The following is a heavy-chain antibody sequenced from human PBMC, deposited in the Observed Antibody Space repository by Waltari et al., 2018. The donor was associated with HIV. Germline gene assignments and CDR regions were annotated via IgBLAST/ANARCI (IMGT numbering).Heavy chain of an antibody. CDR3: ARINCTSVSCYASLDY. CDR2: VSAYNSNT. Sequence: QVQLVQSGSEVKTPGASVKVSCKDSGYTFTSYGISWVRQAPGQGLEWMGCVSAYNSNTNYAPKLQGRVTMTTDTSTSTAYMELRSLRSDDTAVYYCARINCTSVSCYASLDYWGQGTLVTVSS. D-gene: IGHD2-2*01. CDR1: GYTFTSYG. J-gene: IGHJ4*02. V-gene: IGHV1-18*01.